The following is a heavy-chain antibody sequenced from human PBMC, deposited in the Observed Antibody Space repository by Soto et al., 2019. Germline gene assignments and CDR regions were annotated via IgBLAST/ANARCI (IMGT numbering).Heavy chain of an antibody. CDR2: IYYSGST. Sequence: TSETLSLTCTVSGGSISSYYWSWIRQPPGKGLEWIGYIYYSGSTNYNPSLKSRVTISVDTSKNQFSLKLSSVTAADTAVYYCARDSGYYDSSGYYYLDYWGQGTLVTVSS. V-gene: IGHV4-59*01. CDR1: GGSISSYY. J-gene: IGHJ4*02. CDR3: ARDSGYYDSSGYYYLDY. D-gene: IGHD3-22*01.